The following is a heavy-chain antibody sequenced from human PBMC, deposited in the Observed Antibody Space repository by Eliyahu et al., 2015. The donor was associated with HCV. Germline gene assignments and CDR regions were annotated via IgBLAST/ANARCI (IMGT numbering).Heavy chain of an antibody. D-gene: IGHD6-13*01. CDR3: ARDLSYGSLDY. J-gene: IGHJ4*02. CDR2: IQYDGSKK. Sequence: GMHWVRQAPGKGLEWVAAIQYDGSKKYYADSVKGRFTISRDDSKNTLDMQMNSLRAEDTAVYYCARDLSYGSLDYWGQGTLVTVSS. V-gene: IGHV3-33*05. CDR1: G.